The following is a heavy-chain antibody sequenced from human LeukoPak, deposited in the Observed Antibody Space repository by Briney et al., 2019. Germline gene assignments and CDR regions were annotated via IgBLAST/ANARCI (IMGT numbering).Heavy chain of an antibody. CDR2: ISGSGDST. CDR3: AKVQSSVWVQTFDY. CDR1: GFTFSYYA. D-gene: IGHD5-18*01. V-gene: IGHV3-23*01. Sequence: GGSLRLSCAASGFTFSYYAMSWVRQAPGKGLEWVSGISGSGDSTYYADSVKGRFAIFRDNSKNTLYLQMNSLRVEDTAVYYCAKVQSSVWVQTFDYWGQGTRVTVSS. J-gene: IGHJ4*02.